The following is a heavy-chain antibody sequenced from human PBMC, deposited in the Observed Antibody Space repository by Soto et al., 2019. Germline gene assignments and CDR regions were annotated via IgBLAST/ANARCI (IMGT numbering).Heavy chain of an antibody. CDR2: IVVGSGNT. J-gene: IGHJ6*02. D-gene: IGHD2-2*01. V-gene: IGHV1-58*02. CDR1: GFTLTSSA. Sequence: GASVKVSCKSSGFTLTSSAMQWVRQARGQRLEWIGWIVVGSGNTNYAQKFQERVTITRDMSTSTAYMELSSLRSEDTAVYYCAADPGDCSSTSCSYGMDVWGQGTTVTVSS. CDR3: AADPGDCSSTSCSYGMDV.